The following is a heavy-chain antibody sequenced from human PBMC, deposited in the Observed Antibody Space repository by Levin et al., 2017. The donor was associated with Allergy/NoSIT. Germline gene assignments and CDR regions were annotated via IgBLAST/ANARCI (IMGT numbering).Heavy chain of an antibody. Sequence: SCAASGFTFSSYSMAWVRQAPGKGLEWVSDISGSGGTTHYADSVRGRFTISRDNSKNTVFLQMNILRAEDTATYYCAKEDSSCGSDCNSLLDYWGQGTLVTVSS. CDR1: GFTFSSYS. V-gene: IGHV3-23*01. CDR2: ISGSGGTT. J-gene: IGHJ4*02. D-gene: IGHD2-21*02. CDR3: AKEDSSCGSDCNSLLDY.